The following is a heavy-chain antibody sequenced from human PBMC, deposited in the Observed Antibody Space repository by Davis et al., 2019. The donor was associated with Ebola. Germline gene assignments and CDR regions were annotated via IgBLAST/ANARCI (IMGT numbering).Heavy chain of an antibody. CDR2: ISGSGGST. J-gene: IGHJ6*02. D-gene: IGHD6-13*01. Sequence: PGGSLRLSCAASGFTFSSYAMSWVRQAPGKGLEWVSAISGSGGSTYYADSVKGRFTISRDNSKNTLYLQMNSLRAEDTAVYYCAKRGRSWYGLGPYYGMDVWGQGTTVTVSS. CDR3: AKRGRSWYGLGPYYGMDV. V-gene: IGHV3-23*01. CDR1: GFTFSSYA.